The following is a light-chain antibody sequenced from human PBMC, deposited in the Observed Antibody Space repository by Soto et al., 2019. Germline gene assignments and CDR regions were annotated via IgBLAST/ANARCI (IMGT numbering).Light chain of an antibody. J-gene: IGKJ4*01. CDR3: QQSGSSPLT. Sequence: DIVLTQSPGTLSLSPGERATLSCRASQSVSSSYLAWYQQKPGQAPRLLIYGASSRATGIPDRFSGSGSGADFTLTISRLEPEDFAVYYCQQSGSSPLTFGGGTKVDIK. CDR2: GAS. CDR1: QSVSSSY. V-gene: IGKV3-20*01.